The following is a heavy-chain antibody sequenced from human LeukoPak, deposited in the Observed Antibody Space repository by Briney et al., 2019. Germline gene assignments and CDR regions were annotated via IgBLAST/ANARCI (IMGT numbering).Heavy chain of an antibody. D-gene: IGHD3-16*01. V-gene: IGHV1-8*01. CDR3: ARLGSSWARDDAFDI. J-gene: IGHJ3*02. Sequence: ASVKASCKASGYTFTSYDINWARQATGQGLEWMGWMNPNSGNTGYAQKFQGRVTMTRNTSISTAYMELSSLRSEDTAVYYCARLGSSWARDDAFDIWGQGTMVTVSS. CDR1: GYTFTSYD. CDR2: MNPNSGNT.